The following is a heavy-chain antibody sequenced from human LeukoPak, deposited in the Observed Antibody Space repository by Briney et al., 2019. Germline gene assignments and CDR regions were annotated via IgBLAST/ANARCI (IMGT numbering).Heavy chain of an antibody. CDR3: ARDRGYYDTSGDDWFDP. CDR1: GFTVSSNY. V-gene: IGHV3-53*01. Sequence: GGSLRLSCAASGFTVSSNYMSWVRQAPGKGLEWVSVTYSGGSTYYAVSVKGRFTIPRDNAKNSLYLQMNSLRAEDTAVYYCARDRGYYDTSGDDWFDPWGQGTLVTVSS. D-gene: IGHD3-22*01. J-gene: IGHJ5*02. CDR2: TYSGGST.